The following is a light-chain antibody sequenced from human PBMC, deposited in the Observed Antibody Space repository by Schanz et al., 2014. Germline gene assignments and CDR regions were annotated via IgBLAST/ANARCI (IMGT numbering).Light chain of an antibody. CDR1: SSDVGSYNL. Sequence: QSALTQPASVSGSPGQSITISCTGTSSDVGSYNLVSWYQQHPGKVPKLMIYEVNKRPSGVPDRFSGAKSGNTASLTISGLQAEDEADYYCSSYTSSSTPSVFGTGTKLTVL. J-gene: IGLJ1*01. V-gene: IGLV2-14*02. CDR2: EVN. CDR3: SSYTSSSTPSV.